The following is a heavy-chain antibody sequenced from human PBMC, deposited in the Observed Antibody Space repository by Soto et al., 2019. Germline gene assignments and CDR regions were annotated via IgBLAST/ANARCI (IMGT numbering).Heavy chain of an antibody. CDR1: GFTFSSYE. CDR2: ISSSGITI. Sequence: EVQLVESGGGLVQPGGSLRLSCAASGFTFSSYEMNWVRQAPGKGLEWVSYISSSGITIYYADSVKGRFTISRDNAKNSRSLQMNSLRAEDTAFYYCARGQYSSGGGYFDYWGQETLVTVSS. D-gene: IGHD6-19*01. CDR3: ARGQYSSGGGYFDY. J-gene: IGHJ4*02. V-gene: IGHV3-48*03.